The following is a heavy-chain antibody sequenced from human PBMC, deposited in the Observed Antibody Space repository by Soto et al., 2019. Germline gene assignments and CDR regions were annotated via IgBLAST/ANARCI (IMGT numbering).Heavy chain of an antibody. CDR2: IKKDGSEK. D-gene: IGHD2-2*01. CDR3: ARDHIVVVPAAMADY. J-gene: IGHJ4*02. V-gene: IGHV3-7*01. Sequence: TGLEWVANIKKDGSEKYYVDSVKGRFTISRDNAKNSLYLQMNSLRAEDTAVYFCARDHIVVVPAAMADYWGQGTLVTVSS.